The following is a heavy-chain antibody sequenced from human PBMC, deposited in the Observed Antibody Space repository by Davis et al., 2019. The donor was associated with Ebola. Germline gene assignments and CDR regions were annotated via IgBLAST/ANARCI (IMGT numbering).Heavy chain of an antibody. D-gene: IGHD1-1*01. CDR1: AGFSCSYS. CDR2: FRAYNGNT. CDR3: ARAQFPTTSDH. J-gene: IGHJ4*02. V-gene: IGHV1-18*04. Sequence: ASALISCCAAAGFSCSYSISWVLHAPGHGLEWLSLFRAYNGNTNNAQKLQGRVTLPTDTSTTKAYMEVGGLRSDDTAVYYSARAQFPTTSDHWDQGTLVTVSS.